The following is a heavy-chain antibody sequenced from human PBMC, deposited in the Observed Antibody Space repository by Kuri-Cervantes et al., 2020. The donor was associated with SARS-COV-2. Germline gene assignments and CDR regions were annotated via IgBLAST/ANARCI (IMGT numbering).Heavy chain of an antibody. D-gene: IGHD5-12*01. V-gene: IGHV3-7*01. J-gene: IGHJ6*03. CDR1: GFTFSSYW. Sequence: GGSLRLSCAASGFTFSSYWMSWVRQAPGKGLEWVANIRQDGSEKYYVDSVKGRFTISRDNAKNSLYLQMNSLRAEDTAVYYCARHGGYDHLRPHYYYYYYMDVWGKGTLVTVSS. CDR2: IRQDGSEK. CDR3: ARHGGYDHLRPHYYYYYYMDV.